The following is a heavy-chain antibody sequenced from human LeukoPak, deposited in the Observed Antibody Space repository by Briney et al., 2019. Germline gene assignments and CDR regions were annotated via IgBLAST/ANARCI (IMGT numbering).Heavy chain of an antibody. J-gene: IGHJ4*02. CDR2: IRYDGSNK. D-gene: IGHD3-22*01. Sequence: SGGSLRLSCAASGFTFSSYGMHWVRQAPGKGLEWVAFIRYDGSNKYYADSVKGRFTISRDNSKNTLYLQMNSLRAEDTAVYYCAREDAHYYDSRYFDYWGQGTLVTVSS. CDR1: GFTFSSYG. CDR3: AREDAHYYDSRYFDY. V-gene: IGHV3-30*02.